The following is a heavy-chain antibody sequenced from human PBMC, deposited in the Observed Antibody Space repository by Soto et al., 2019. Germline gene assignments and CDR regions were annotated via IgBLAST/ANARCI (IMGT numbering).Heavy chain of an antibody. CDR2: IYHSGST. CDR1: GGSISSGGYS. CDR3: ASLNRDYYGSGSYYRSSLAPWYYFDY. D-gene: IGHD3-10*01. J-gene: IGHJ4*02. Sequence: SETLSLTCAVSGGSISSGGYSWSWIRQPPGKGLEWIGYIYHSGSTYYNPSLKSRVTISVDRSKNQFSLKLSSVTAADTAVYCCASLNRDYYGSGSYYRSSLAPWYYFDYWGQGTLVTVSS. V-gene: IGHV4-30-2*01.